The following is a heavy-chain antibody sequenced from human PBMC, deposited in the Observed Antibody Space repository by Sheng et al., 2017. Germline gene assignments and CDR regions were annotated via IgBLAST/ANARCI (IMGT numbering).Heavy chain of an antibody. CDR2: VSGNYEHT. CDR1: GFTFSNHN. J-gene: IGHJ4*02. Sequence: EVQLVESGGGLVKPGGSLRLSCAASGFTFSNHNMNWVRQAPGKGLEWVSSVSGNYEHTYYIDSVKGRFTISRDNPKNSVYLQLNSLRVEDTAVYYCARRRHCNITSCPGGFDYWGQGTLVTVST. CDR3: ARRRHCNITSCPGGFDY. V-gene: IGHV3-21*01. D-gene: IGHD2-2*01.